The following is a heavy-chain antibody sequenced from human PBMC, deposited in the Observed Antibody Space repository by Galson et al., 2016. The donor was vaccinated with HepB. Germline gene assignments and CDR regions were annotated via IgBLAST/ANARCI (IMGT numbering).Heavy chain of an antibody. Sequence: SLRLSCAASGFTFNNYAMSWVRQAPGKGPEWVSGVSGSGDNTHYADSVKGRFTISRDNSENTLYLQMNSLRVEDTAVYYCVKDIDPYYDILIGWGQGAFDIWGQGTMVNVSS. D-gene: IGHD3-9*01. V-gene: IGHV3-23*01. CDR1: GFTFNNYA. J-gene: IGHJ3*02. CDR3: VKDIDPYYDILIGWGQGAFDI. CDR2: VSGSGDNT.